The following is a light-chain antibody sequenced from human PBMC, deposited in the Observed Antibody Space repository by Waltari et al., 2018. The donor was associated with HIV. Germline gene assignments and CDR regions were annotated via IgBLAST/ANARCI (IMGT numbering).Light chain of an antibody. CDR3: ATWDHSLKGVV. V-gene: IGLV1-44*01. CDR2: NNH. Sequence: QSVMTQPPSASGTPGQTVTISCSGSSSNIGISTVNWYQQLPGTAPKLLIYNNHLRPSGVPARFAGSKSGTSASLAISGLQSEDEADYYCATWDHSLKGVVFGGGTKLTVL. CDR1: SSNIGIST. J-gene: IGLJ2*01.